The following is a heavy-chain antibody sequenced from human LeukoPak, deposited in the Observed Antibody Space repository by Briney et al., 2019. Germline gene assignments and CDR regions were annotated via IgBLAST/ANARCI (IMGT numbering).Heavy chain of an antibody. CDR1: GFTFSNSP. Sequence: GGSLRLSCAASGFTFSNSPMTWVRQAPGKGLEWVSAISGSGGSTYYADSLQGRFTIPRDNSKNTLYLQMNSLRAEDTAIYYCARVPPAYTYYLDYWGQGILVTVSS. CDR3: ARVPPAYTYYLDY. CDR2: ISGSGGST. J-gene: IGHJ4*02. D-gene: IGHD4-11*01. V-gene: IGHV3-23*01.